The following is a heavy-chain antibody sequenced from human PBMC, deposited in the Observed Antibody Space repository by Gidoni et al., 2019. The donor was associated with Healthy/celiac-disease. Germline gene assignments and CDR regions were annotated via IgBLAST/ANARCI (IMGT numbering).Heavy chain of an antibody. Sequence: EVQLLESGGGLVQPGGSLRLSCAASGMTSSSYAMSWVRQAPGKGLEWVSAISGSGCSTYYADSVKGRFTISRDTSKNTLYLQMNSLRAEDTAVYSCAKDGTYYDSSGYYYYWGQGTLVTVSS. CDR3: AKDGTYYDSSGYYYY. CDR1: GMTSSSYA. J-gene: IGHJ4*02. V-gene: IGHV3-23*01. D-gene: IGHD3-22*01. CDR2: ISGSGCST.